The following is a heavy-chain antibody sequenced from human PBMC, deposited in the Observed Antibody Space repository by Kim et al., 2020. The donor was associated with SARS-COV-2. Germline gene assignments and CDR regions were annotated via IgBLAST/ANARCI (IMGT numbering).Heavy chain of an antibody. CDR3: ARGGYSGYDGYGMDV. CDR2: IYPGDSDT. Sequence: GESLKISCKGSGYSFTSYWIGWVRQMPGKGLEWMGIIYPGDSDTRYSPSFQGQVTISADKSISTAYLQWSSLKASDTALYYCARGGYSGYDGYGMDVWGQGTTVTVSS. CDR1: GYSFTSYW. J-gene: IGHJ6*02. D-gene: IGHD5-12*01. V-gene: IGHV5-51*01.